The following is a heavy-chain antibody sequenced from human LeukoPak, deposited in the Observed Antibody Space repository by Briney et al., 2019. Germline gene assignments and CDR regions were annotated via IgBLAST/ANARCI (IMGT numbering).Heavy chain of an antibody. CDR2: INHSGST. J-gene: IGHJ6*02. D-gene: IGHD4/OR15-4a*01. Sequence: SETLSLTCTVSGGSVSSGSYYWSWIRQPPGKGLEWIGEINHSGSTNYDPSLKSRVTISVDTSKNQFSLKLSSVTAADTAVYYCARGPLTRYYYYGMDVWGQGTTVTVSS. V-gene: IGHV4-39*07. CDR3: ARGPLTRYYYYGMDV. CDR1: GGSVSSGSYY.